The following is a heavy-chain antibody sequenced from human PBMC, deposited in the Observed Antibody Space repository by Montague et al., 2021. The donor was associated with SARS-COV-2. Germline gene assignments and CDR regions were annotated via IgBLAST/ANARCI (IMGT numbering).Heavy chain of an antibody. CDR3: TIGCISTSCYSYRMNDAFDI. CDR2: IRSNPYGGTT. CDR1: GLTFADHA. V-gene: IGHV3-49*04. J-gene: IGHJ3*02. Sequence: SLRLSCATSGLTFADHALGWVRQAPGKGLEWVGLIRSNPYGGTTDFAASVKGRFTISRDDSKSIAYPQMNSLKTEDTAVYYCTIGCISTSCYSYRMNDAFDIWGQGTMVTVSS. D-gene: IGHD2-2*01.